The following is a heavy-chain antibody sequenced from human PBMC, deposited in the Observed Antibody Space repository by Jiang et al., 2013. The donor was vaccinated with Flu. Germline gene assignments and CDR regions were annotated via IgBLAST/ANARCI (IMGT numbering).Heavy chain of an antibody. CDR2: FDPEDGET. J-gene: IGHJ3*02. Sequence: GAEVKKPGASVKVSCKVSGYTLSESSIHWVRQAPGKGLEWVGGFDPEDGETIYTQKFMGRLTMTEETSTDTAYMEVSSLRSEDTAVYYCATDRGPPPAFDIWGQGTMVTVSS. V-gene: IGHV1-24*01. CDR3: ATDRGPPPAFDI. D-gene: IGHD5-12*01. CDR1: GYTLSESS.